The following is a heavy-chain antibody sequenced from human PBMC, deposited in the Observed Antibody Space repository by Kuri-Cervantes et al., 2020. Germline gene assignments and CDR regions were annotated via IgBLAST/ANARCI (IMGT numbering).Heavy chain of an antibody. CDR1: GFIFPDYP. J-gene: IGHJ4*02. CDR2: ISWDGGST. CDR3: AKDAEPAYFEY. V-gene: IGHV3-43*01. Sequence: GGSLRLSCAASGFIFPDYPMHWVRQAPGKGLEWVSLISWDGGSTHYADSVKGRFTMSRDNAKNSLYLQMNSLRAEDTAVYYCAKDAEPAYFEYWGQGTLVTVSS. D-gene: IGHD1-14*01.